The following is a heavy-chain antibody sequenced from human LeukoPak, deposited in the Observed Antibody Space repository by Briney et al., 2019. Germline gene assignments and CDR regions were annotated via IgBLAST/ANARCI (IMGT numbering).Heavy chain of an antibody. CDR3: ATGITFGGVIALPQDY. D-gene: IGHD3-16*02. J-gene: IGHJ4*02. CDR2: FDPEDGET. CDR1: GYTPTELS. Sequence: ASVKVSCKVSGYTPTELSMYWVRQAPGKGLEWMGGFDPEDGETIYAQKFQGKVTMTEDTSTDTTYMELSSLRSEDTAVYYCATGITFGGVIALPQDYWGQGTLVTVSS. V-gene: IGHV1-24*01.